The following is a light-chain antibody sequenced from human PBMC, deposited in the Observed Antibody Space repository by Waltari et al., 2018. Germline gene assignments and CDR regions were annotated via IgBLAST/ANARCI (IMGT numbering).Light chain of an antibody. V-gene: IGKV2-28*01. J-gene: IGKJ1*01. CDR2: LGS. Sequence: EIVMTQSPLSLPVTPGEPASISCRSSQSLVSSNGNNYLDWYLQKPGQSPQVLIYLGSYRASGVPDRFSGSGSGTDFTLEISRVEAEDVGIYYCLQTLQVPQTFGQGTKVEIK. CDR3: LQTLQVPQT. CDR1: QSLVSSNGNNY.